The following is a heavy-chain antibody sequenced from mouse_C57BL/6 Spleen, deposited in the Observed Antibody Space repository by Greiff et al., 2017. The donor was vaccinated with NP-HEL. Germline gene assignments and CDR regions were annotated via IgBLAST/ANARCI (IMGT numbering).Heavy chain of an antibody. CDR2: IHPNSGST. J-gene: IGHJ4*01. CDR3: ARAPDYAMDY. Sequence: QVQLQQPGAELVKPGASVKLSCKASGYTFTSYWMHWVKQRPGQGLEWIGMIHPNSGSTNYNEKFKSKATLTVDKSSSTAYMQLSSLTSGDSAVYYCARAPDYAMDYWGQGTSVTVAS. V-gene: IGHV1-64*01. CDR1: GYTFTSYW.